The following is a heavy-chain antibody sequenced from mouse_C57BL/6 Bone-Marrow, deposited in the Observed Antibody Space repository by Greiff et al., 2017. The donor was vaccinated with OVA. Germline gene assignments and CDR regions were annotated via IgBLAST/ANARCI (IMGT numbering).Heavy chain of an antibody. J-gene: IGHJ4*01. V-gene: IGHV14-4*01. D-gene: IGHD1-1*02. CDR1: GFNIKDDY. Sequence: EVQLQESGAELVRPGASVKLSCTASGFNIKDDYMHWVKQRPEQGLEWIGWIDPENGDTEYASKFQGKATITADTSSNPAYLQLSSLTSEDTAVYCCLLWPRGDYWGQGTSVSVSS. CDR2: IDPENGDT. CDR3: LLWPRGDY.